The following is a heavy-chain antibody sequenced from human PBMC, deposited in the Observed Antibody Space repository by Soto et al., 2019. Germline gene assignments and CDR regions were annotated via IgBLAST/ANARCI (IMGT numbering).Heavy chain of an antibody. CDR3: ASSIESGTVIYYGMDV. CDR1: GGTFSSYA. CDR2: IIPIFGTA. Sequence: ASVKVSCKASGGTFSSYAISWVRQAPGQGLEWMGGIIPIFGTANYAQKFQGRVTITADESTSTAYMELSSLRSEDTAVYYCASSIESGTVIYYGMDVWGQGTTVTVSS. V-gene: IGHV1-69*13. J-gene: IGHJ6*02.